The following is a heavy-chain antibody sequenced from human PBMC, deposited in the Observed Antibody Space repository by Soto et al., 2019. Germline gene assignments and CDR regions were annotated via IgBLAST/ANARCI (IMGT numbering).Heavy chain of an antibody. Sequence: AAVKVSCKVSGYTLTELSMHGVRQAPGKGLEWMEGFDPEDGETIYAQKFQGRVTMTEDTSTDTAYTEPRSLRSQDTAVYYCTPNDYAKAWGYFDYWGQGTLVTVS. CDR2: FDPEDGET. CDR3: TPNDYAKAWGYFDY. CDR1: GYTLTELS. J-gene: IGHJ4*02. V-gene: IGHV1-24*01. D-gene: IGHD4-17*01.